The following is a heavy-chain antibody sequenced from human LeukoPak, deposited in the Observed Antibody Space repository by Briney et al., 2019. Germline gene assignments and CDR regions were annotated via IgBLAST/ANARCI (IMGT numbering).Heavy chain of an antibody. CDR2: LWYDGSTQ. V-gene: IGHV3-33*01. CDR1: GFTFSSYT. J-gene: IGHJ4*02. D-gene: IGHD3-9*01. CDR3: VSQYYDILTGYYSFPDY. Sequence: GRSLRLSCVASGFTFSSYTVHWVRQAPGKGLEWVAVLWYDGSTQFFADSVKGRFTISRDNSKNTLYLQMNGLRAEDTAVYYCVSQYYDILTGYYSFPDYWGQGTLVTVSS.